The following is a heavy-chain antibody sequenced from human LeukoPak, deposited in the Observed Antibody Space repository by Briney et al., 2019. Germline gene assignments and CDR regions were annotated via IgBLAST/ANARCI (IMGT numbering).Heavy chain of an antibody. CDR1: GFSFSDYS. CDR3: ARDKAAWYSSSWYYFDS. J-gene: IGHJ4*02. Sequence: PGGSLRLSCAASGFSFSDYSMNWVRQAPGKGLEWVPYISSGSYTIYYADSVKGRFSISRDNAKRSLYLQMNNLRVEDTAVYYCARDKAAWYSSSWYYFDSWGQGTLVTVSS. CDR2: ISSGSYTI. D-gene: IGHD6-13*01. V-gene: IGHV3-48*01.